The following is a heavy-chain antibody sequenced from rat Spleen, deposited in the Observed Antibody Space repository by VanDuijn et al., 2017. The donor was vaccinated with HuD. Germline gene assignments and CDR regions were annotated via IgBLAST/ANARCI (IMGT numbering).Heavy chain of an antibody. CDR3: ARGYYGCY. CDR1: GFTFSNYG. V-gene: IGHV5-29*01. D-gene: IGHD1-6*01. Sequence: EVQLVESGGGLVQPGRSLKLSCAVSGFTFSNYGMAWVRQAPKKGLEWVAYISYDGGSTYYRDPVKGRFTISRDNAKSTLYLQMDSLRSEDTATYYCARGYYGCYWGQGVMVTVSS. J-gene: IGHJ2*01. CDR2: ISYDGGST.